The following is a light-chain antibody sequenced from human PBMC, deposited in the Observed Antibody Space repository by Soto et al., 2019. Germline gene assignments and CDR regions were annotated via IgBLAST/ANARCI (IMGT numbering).Light chain of an antibody. CDR1: QGVSSL. CDR2: GGS. V-gene: IGKV3-20*01. Sequence: EVVLTQSPGTLSLSPEDRGTLSCRASQGVSSLLAWYQQKPGQAPRLLIYGGSSRAAGIPARFSAIGSGTDYTLTISRVEPEDFAVYYCQQYANSPNTFGQGTRL. J-gene: IGKJ5*01. CDR3: QQYANSPNT.